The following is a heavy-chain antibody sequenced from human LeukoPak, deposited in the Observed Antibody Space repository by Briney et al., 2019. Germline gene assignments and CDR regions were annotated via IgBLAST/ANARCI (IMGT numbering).Heavy chain of an antibody. V-gene: IGHV4-28*06. J-gene: IGHJ5*02. CDR1: GYSISSNNW. CDR3: AVNWGSSTNWFDP. D-gene: IGHD7-27*01. CDR2: IYYTGST. Sequence: SDTLSLTCAASGYSISSNNWCVLIRQPPGKGLHWIGYIYYTGSTTYNPLLKSRLTISLDTSNHKFSLSLPPVTAPFTAFYYCAVNWGSSTNWFDPWGQGTLVTVSS.